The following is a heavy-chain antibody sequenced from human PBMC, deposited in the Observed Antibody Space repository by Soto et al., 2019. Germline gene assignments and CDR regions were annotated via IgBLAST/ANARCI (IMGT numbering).Heavy chain of an antibody. CDR1: GYTFTSYY. CDR3: ARDQEPSTLYYDYYYMDV. CDR2: INPSGGST. Sequence: ASVKVSCKASGYTFTSYYIHWVRQAPGQGLEWMGIINPSGGSTSYAQKFQGRVTMTRDTSTSTVYMEVSGLRSEDTAVYYCARDQEPSTLYYDYYYMDVWGKGTTVT. J-gene: IGHJ6*03. V-gene: IGHV1-46*03.